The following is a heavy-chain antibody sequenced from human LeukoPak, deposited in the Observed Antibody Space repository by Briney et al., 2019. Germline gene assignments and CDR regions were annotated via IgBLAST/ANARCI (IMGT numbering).Heavy chain of an antibody. V-gene: IGHV1-24*01. D-gene: IGHD5-12*01. CDR1: GYTLTELS. Sequence: GASVKVSCKVSGYTLTELSMHWVRQAPGKGLEWMGGFDPEDGETIYAQKFQGRVTMTEDTSTDTAYMELSSLRSEDTAVYYCARDGGGYDRPDYYYYYYMDVWGKGTTVTISS. CDR2: FDPEDGET. J-gene: IGHJ6*03. CDR3: ARDGGGYDRPDYYYYYYMDV.